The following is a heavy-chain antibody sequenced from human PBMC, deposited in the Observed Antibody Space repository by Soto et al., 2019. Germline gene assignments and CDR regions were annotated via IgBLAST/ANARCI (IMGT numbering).Heavy chain of an antibody. Sequence: GGSLRLSCAASGFTFSDHYMSWIRQAPGKGLEWMAVISDDGSNGYYAGSVKGRFTFSRDNSKNTLYLQMNSLRAEDTAVYYCAKDLGAVGAIDYWGQGTLVTVSS. CDR2: ISDDGSNG. D-gene: IGHD1-26*01. J-gene: IGHJ4*02. V-gene: IGHV3-30*18. CDR1: GFTFSDHY. CDR3: AKDLGAVGAIDY.